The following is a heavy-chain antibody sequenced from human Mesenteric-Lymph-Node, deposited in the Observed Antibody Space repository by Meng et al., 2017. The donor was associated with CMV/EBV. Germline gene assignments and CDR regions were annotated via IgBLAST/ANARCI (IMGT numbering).Heavy chain of an antibody. V-gene: IGHV3-48*04. J-gene: IGHJ6*02. CDR3: ARRGPYSKPYYYYGMDV. CDR1: GFTFGDYA. D-gene: IGHD4-11*01. Sequence: GESLKISCTASGFTFGDYAMSWVRQAPGKGLEWVSYISSSSTTIYYADSVKGRFTISRDNAKNSLYLQMNSLRAEDTAVYYCARRGPYSKPYYYYGMDVWGQGTTVTVSS. CDR2: ISSSSTTI.